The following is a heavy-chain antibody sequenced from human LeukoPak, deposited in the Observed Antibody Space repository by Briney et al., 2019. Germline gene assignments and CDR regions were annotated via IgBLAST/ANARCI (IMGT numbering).Heavy chain of an antibody. CDR1: GFTFSSYG. CDR3: AGGYYYGDY. V-gene: IGHV3-30*02. Sequence: GGSLRLSCAASGFTFSSYGMHWVRQAPGKGLEWVTFIWYDGSNTYYADSVRGRFTISRDNSKNTLYLQMNSLRAEDTAVYYCAGGYYYGDYWGQGTLVTVSS. D-gene: IGHD3-10*01. CDR2: IWYDGSNT. J-gene: IGHJ4*02.